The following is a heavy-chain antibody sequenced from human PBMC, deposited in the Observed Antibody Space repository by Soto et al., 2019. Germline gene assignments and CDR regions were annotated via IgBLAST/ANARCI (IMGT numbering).Heavy chain of an antibody. CDR2: IYYSGST. J-gene: IGHJ6*02. CDR3: ARDFPNYDFWSGYDMAPRSRGYSGMDA. V-gene: IGHV4-30-4*01. CDR1: GGSISSGDYY. Sequence: PSETLSLTCTVSGGSISSGDYYWSWIRQPPGKGLEWIGYIYYSGSTYYNPSLKSRVTISVDTSKNQFSLKLSSVTAADTAVYYCARDFPNYDFWSGYDMAPRSRGYSGMDAWGQENTVTISS. D-gene: IGHD3-3*01.